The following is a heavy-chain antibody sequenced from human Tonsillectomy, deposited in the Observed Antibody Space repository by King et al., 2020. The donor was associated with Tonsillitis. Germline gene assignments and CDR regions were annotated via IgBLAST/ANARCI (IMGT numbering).Heavy chain of an antibody. CDR3: SSRGYGGNYYGYY. J-gene: IGHJ4*02. Sequence: VQLVESGGGLVQPGGSLKLSCAASGFTFSGSAMHWVRQASGKGLEWVGRIRSEVNSYATADAASVKGRFTISRDDSKKTAYMQMNGLKTEDTALYYCSSRGYGGNYYGYYWGQGTLVTVSS. D-gene: IGHD1-26*01. CDR2: IRSEVNSYAT. CDR1: GFTFSGSA. V-gene: IGHV3-73*01.